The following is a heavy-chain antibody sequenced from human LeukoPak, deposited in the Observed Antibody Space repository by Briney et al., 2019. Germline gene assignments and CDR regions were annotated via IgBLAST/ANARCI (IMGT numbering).Heavy chain of an antibody. D-gene: IGHD5-24*01. CDR3: AKDIRAQLWRTYYYGMDV. Sequence: GGSLRLSCVASGFTFSSYGVSWVRQATGKGLEWVSVISGSGRSTDYADSVKGRFTISRDNSKDTVYLQVNSLRAEDAAVYYCAKDIRAQLWRTYYYGMDVWGQGTTVTVSS. CDR2: ISGSGRST. J-gene: IGHJ6*02. V-gene: IGHV3-23*01. CDR1: GFTFSSYG.